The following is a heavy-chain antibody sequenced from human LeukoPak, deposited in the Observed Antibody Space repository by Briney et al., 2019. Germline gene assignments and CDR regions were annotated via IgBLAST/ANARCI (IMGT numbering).Heavy chain of an antibody. D-gene: IGHD6-19*01. CDR1: GFTFDDYA. CDR3: AKDRSVAGIPTARYYGMDV. CDR2: ISWNSGNI. Sequence: GGSLRLSCAASGFTFDDYAMHWVRQAPGKGLEWVSSISWNSGNIGYADSVKGRFTISRDNAKNSLYLQMNSLRAEDTALYYCAKDRSVAGIPTARYYGMDVWGQGTTVTVSS. J-gene: IGHJ6*02. V-gene: IGHV3-9*01.